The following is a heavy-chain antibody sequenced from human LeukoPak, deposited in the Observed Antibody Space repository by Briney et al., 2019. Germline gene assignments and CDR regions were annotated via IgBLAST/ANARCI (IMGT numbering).Heavy chain of an antibody. CDR3: ARATYYYDSRGQNWFDP. V-gene: IGHV4-59*01. CDR2: MHDSGRT. D-gene: IGHD3-22*01. CDR1: GGSISSYY. J-gene: IGHJ5*02. Sequence: PSETLSLTCTVSGGSISSYYWTWIRQPPGKGLEWIGNMHDSGRTNYNPSLRSRVTISVDTSKTQFSLKLSSVIAADTAVYYCARATYYYDSRGQNWFDPWGQGTLVSVSS.